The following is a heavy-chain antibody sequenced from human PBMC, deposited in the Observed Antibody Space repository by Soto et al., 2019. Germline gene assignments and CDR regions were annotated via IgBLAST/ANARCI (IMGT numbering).Heavy chain of an antibody. CDR1: GFTVSSNY. Sequence: GGSLRLSCAASGFTVSSNYMSWVRQAPGKGLEWVSVIYSGGSTYYADSVKGRFTISRDNSKNTLYLQMNSLRAEDTAVYYCARYCSSTSCYVYYYGMDVWGQGTTVTVSS. D-gene: IGHD2-2*01. CDR3: ARYCSSTSCYVYYYGMDV. CDR2: IYSGGST. J-gene: IGHJ6*02. V-gene: IGHV3-53*01.